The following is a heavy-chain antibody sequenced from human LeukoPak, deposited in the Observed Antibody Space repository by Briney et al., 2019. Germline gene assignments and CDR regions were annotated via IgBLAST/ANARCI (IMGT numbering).Heavy chain of an antibody. CDR2: INPNSGGT. J-gene: IGHJ5*02. D-gene: IGHD6-19*01. V-gene: IGHV1-2*06. CDR1: GYTFIGYY. Sequence: ASVKVSCKASGYTFIGYYMHWVRQAPGQGLEWMGRINPNSGGTNYAQKFQGRVTMTRDTSISTAYMELSRLRSDDTAVYYCARAYSSGWYEGPWGQGTLVTVSS. CDR3: ARAYSSGWYEGP.